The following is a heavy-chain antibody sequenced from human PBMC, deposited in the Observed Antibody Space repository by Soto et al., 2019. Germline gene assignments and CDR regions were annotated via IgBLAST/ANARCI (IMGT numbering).Heavy chain of an antibody. CDR3: AKDFRRETYYYYGMDV. Sequence: GGSLRLSCAASGFTFSSYGMHWVRQAPGKGLEWVAVISYDGSNKYYADSVKGRFTISRDNSKNTLYLQMNSLRAEDTAVYYCAKDFRRETYYYYGMDVWGQGTTVTVSS. J-gene: IGHJ6*02. CDR1: GFTFSSYG. CDR2: ISYDGSNK. V-gene: IGHV3-30*18.